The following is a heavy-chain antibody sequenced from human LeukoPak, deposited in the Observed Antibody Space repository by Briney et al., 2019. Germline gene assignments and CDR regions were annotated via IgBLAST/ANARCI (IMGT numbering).Heavy chain of an antibody. J-gene: IGHJ3*02. D-gene: IGHD3-22*01. CDR1: GGSISSSSYY. CDR2: IYYSGST. V-gene: IGHV4-39*07. Sequence: KPSETLSLTCTVSGGSISSSSYYWGWIRQPPGKGLEWIGSIYYSGSTYYNPSLKSRVTISVDTSKNQFSLKLSSVTAADTAVYYCARESGVTMIVVLIHDAFDIWGQGTMVTVSS. CDR3: ARESGVTMIVVLIHDAFDI.